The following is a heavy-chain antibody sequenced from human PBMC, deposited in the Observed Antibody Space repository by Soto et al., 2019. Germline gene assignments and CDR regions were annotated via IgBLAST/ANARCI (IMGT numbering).Heavy chain of an antibody. J-gene: IGHJ5*02. CDR3: AKPAAAGPAYNWFDP. D-gene: IGHD6-13*01. CDR2: ISGSGGST. Sequence: LRLSCAASGFTFRGYAMSWVRQAPGKGLEWVSAISGSGGSTYYADSVKGRFTISRDNSKNTLYLQMNSLRAEDTAVYYCAKPAAAGPAYNWFDPWGQGTLVTVS. V-gene: IGHV3-23*01. CDR1: GFTFRGYA.